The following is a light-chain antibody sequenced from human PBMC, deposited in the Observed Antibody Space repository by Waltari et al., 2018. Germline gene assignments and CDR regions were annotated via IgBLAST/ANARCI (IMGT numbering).Light chain of an antibody. CDR3: AAWEDTLSGAV. J-gene: IGLJ3*02. Sequence: QSVLTQPPSASGAPGQRVTLSCSGGTSDIGSNSGAWYQQLPGMAPKLLILSNDKRPSGVPERFSGSKSGTSASLTINGLESEDGAVYFCAAWEDTLSGAVFGGGTKLTVL. CDR1: TSDIGSNS. V-gene: IGLV1-44*01. CDR2: SND.